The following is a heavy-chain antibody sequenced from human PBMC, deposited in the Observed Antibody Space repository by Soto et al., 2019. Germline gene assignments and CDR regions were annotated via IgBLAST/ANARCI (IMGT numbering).Heavy chain of an antibody. J-gene: IGHJ4*02. V-gene: IGHV3-7*05. D-gene: IGHD6-13*01. CDR1: GFTFSSYW. Sequence: GGSLRLSCVASGFTFSSYWMCWVRQTPGRGLEWVANIQPDGSAKYYVDSVKGRFIISRDNAKNSLYLQMNSLRIEDTAVYYCGRSAAGADHWGQGTLVTVSS. CDR3: GRSAAGADH. CDR2: IQPDGSAK.